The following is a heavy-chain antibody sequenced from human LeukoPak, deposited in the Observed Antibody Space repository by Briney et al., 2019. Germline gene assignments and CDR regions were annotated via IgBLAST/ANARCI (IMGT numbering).Heavy chain of an antibody. D-gene: IGHD5-18*01. CDR1: GFTLSDYW. V-gene: IGHV3-74*01. Sequence: GGSLRLSCAVSGFTLSDYWMHWVRQAPGKGLVWVSRINPDGSSTIYADSVKGRFTISRDNAKNTLYLQMNSLRVEDTAVYYCTRMVTTLRDWGQGTLVTVSS. J-gene: IGHJ1*01. CDR3: TRMVTTLRD. CDR2: INPDGSST.